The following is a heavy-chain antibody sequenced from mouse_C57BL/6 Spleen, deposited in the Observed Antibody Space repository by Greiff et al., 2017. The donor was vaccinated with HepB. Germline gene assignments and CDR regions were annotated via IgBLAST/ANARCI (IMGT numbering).Heavy chain of an antibody. V-gene: IGHV5-17*01. Sequence: DVMLVESGGGLVKPGGSLKLSCAASGFTFSDYGMHWVRQAPEKGLEWVAYISSGSSTIYYADTVKGRFTISRDNAKNTLFLQMTSLRSEDTAMYYCARLGVYAMDYWGQGTSVTVSS. CDR2: ISSGSSTI. CDR1: GFTFSDYG. D-gene: IGHD4-1*01. J-gene: IGHJ4*01. CDR3: ARLGVYAMDY.